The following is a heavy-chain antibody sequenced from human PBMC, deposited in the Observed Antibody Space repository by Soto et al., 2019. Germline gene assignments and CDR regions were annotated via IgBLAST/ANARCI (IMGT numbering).Heavy chain of an antibody. CDR2: ISFDGDIQ. CDR1: GFTFSSYA. Sequence: QVQLVESGGGVVQPGRSLRLSCAASGFTFSSYAIHWVRQAPGKGLEWVAVISFDGDIQYYADSVKGRFTISRDNSKNTLYLQMDSLRAADTAVYYCAKVSEGSMIIFGGVIAYWGQGTLVTVSS. D-gene: IGHD3-16*02. J-gene: IGHJ4*02. V-gene: IGHV3-30*18. CDR3: AKVSEGSMIIFGGVIAY.